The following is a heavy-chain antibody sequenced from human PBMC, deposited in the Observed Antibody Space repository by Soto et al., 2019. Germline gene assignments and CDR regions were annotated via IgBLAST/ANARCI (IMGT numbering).Heavy chain of an antibody. CDR1: GASMSSGGYY. CDR3: ARDRHNNFFDP. J-gene: IGHJ5*02. V-gene: IGHV4-31*03. CDR2: IYYSGST. Sequence: QVQLQESGPGLVKPSQTLSLTCTVSGASMSSGGYYWTWIRQSPGKGLGWIGYIYYSGSTYYNPSLESRVAISLDTSRSQFSLPLHSVTAADTAIYYCARDRHNNFFDPWGQGTLVTVSS. D-gene: IGHD6-6*01.